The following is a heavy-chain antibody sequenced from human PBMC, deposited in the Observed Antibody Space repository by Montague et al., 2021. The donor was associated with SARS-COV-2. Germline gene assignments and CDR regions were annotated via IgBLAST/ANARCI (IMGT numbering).Heavy chain of an antibody. D-gene: IGHD3-16*02. J-gene: IGHJ5*02. V-gene: IGHV4-34*01. Sequence: SETLSLTCAVYGGSFSGYYWSWIRQPPGKGLEWIGEINHSGSTNYNPSLKSRVNISVDTSKNQFSLKLSSVTAADTAVYYCARGYDYVWGSYRYLHWFDPWGQGTLVTVSS. CDR2: INHSGST. CDR1: GGSFSGYY. CDR3: ARGYDYVWGSYRYLHWFDP.